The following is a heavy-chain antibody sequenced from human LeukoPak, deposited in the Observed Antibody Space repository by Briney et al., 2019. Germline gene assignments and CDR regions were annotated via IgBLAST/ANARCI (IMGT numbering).Heavy chain of an antibody. Sequence: SETLSLTCTVSGCSISSYYRSWVRQPPGKGLEWIGYIYYSGSTNYNPSLKSRVTISVDTSKNQFSLKLSSVTVADMAVYYCASNSFDYYGSGSYSVDYWGQGTLVTVSS. D-gene: IGHD3-10*01. CDR1: GCSISSYY. CDR2: IYYSGST. J-gene: IGHJ4*02. CDR3: ASNSFDYYGSGSYSVDY. V-gene: IGHV4-59*12.